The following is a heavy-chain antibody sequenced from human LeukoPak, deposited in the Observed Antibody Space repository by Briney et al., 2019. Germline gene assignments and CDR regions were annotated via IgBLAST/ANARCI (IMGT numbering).Heavy chain of an antibody. D-gene: IGHD2-2*01. J-gene: IGHJ6*03. CDR1: GFTFRSYS. V-gene: IGHV3-48*01. CDR2: ISSSSSTI. Sequence: GGSLRLSCAASGFTFRSYSMNWVRHAPGKGLEWVSYISSSSSTIYYADSVKGRFTISRDNAKNSLYLQMNSLRAEDTAVYYCARAVPAAMDYYYMDVWGKGTTVTVSS. CDR3: ARAVPAAMDYYYMDV.